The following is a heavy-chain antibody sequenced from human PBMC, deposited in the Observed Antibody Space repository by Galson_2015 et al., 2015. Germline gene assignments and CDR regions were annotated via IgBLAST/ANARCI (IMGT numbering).Heavy chain of an antibody. V-gene: IGHV3-7*04. CDR1: GFTFSSYW. J-gene: IGHJ4*02. D-gene: IGHD5-18*01. CDR2: IKQGESEK. Sequence: SLRLSCAASGFTFSSYWMSWVRQAPGKGLEWVATIKQGESEKYYVDSVKGRFTISRDNAKNSLHLQMNSLRDGDTAMYYCARARWIQGPFYFDYWGQGTLVTVSS. CDR3: ARARWIQGPFYFDY.